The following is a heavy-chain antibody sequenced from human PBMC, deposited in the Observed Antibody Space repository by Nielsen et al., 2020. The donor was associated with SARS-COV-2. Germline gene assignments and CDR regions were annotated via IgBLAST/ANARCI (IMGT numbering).Heavy chain of an antibody. V-gene: IGHV3-7*03. Sequence: GESLKISCAASGFTFSNAWMSWVRQAPGKGLEWVANIKQDGSEEYYVDSVKGRFTISRDNAKNSLYLQMNSLRAEDTAVYYCARDESRGAVAGTGGEYYYYGMDVWGQGTTVTVSS. CDR3: ARDESRGAVAGTGGEYYYYGMDV. D-gene: IGHD6-19*01. J-gene: IGHJ6*02. CDR2: IKQDGSEE. CDR1: GFTFSNAW.